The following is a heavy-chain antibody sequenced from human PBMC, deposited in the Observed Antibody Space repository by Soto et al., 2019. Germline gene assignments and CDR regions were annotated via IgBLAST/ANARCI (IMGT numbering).Heavy chain of an antibody. CDR2: IYYSGRT. V-gene: IGHV4-59*01. Sequence: PETLSLTYTVSGGSISSYYWRWIRQPPGKGLEWIVYIYYSGRTNYNPSLKSRVTISVDTSKNQFSLKLSSVTAADTAGYYCAIELWFYYYCMVFLCQGTTVTVSS. J-gene: IGHJ6*02. CDR1: GGSISSYY. D-gene: IGHD3-10*01. CDR3: AIELWFYYYCMVF.